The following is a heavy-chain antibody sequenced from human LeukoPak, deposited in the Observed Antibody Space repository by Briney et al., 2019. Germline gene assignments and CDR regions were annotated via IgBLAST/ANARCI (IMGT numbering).Heavy chain of an antibody. Sequence: GGSLRLSCAASGFTFSSYGMHWVRQAPGKGLEWVAFIRYDGSNKYYADSVKGRFTISRDNSKNTLYLQMNSLRAEDTAVYYCAKDRSVFYDSSGYSGFDYWGQGTLVTVSS. CDR3: AKDRSVFYDSSGYSGFDY. V-gene: IGHV3-30*02. CDR2: IRYDGSNK. CDR1: GFTFSSYG. J-gene: IGHJ4*02. D-gene: IGHD3-22*01.